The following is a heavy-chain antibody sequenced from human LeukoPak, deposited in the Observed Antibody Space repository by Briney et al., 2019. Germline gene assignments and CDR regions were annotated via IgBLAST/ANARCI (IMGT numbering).Heavy chain of an antibody. V-gene: IGHV4-59*12. D-gene: IGHD3-10*01. J-gene: IGHJ3*02. CDR3: AKSNGYGLVDI. Sequence: SETLSLTCSVSGGSISTYYWTWIRQPPGKGLKWIGYIYYSGSTNYNPSLKSRVTISLDTSGNQFSLKLNSVTAADTAVYYCAKSNGYGLVDIWGQGTMVTVSS. CDR1: GGSISTYY. CDR2: IYYSGST.